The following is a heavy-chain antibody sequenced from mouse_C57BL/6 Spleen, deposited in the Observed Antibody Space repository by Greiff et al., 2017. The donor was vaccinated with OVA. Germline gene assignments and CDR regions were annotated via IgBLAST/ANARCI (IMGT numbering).Heavy chain of an antibody. CDR2: INPNNGGT. Sequence: VQLKQSGPELVKPGASVKMSCKASGYTFTDYNMHWVKQSHGKSLEWIGYINPNNGGTSYNQKFKGKATLTVNKSSSTAYMELRSLTSEDSAVYYCARGGNFYWYFDVWGTGTTVTVSS. V-gene: IGHV1-22*01. CDR3: ARGGNFYWYFDV. J-gene: IGHJ1*03. CDR1: GYTFTDYN.